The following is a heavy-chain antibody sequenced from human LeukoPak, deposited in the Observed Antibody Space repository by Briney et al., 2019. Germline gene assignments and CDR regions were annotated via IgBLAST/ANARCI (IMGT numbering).Heavy chain of an antibody. CDR3: VLGHYGGLFDN. CDR1: GFTFSSYD. V-gene: IGHV3-30-3*01. J-gene: IGHJ4*02. CDR2: ISNDGSNK. D-gene: IGHD4-23*01. Sequence: GRSLRLSCAASGFTFSSYDMHWVRQAPGKGLEWVAVISNDGSNKDYADSVKGRFTISGDNSKNTLYVQMNSLRVEDTAVYYCVLGHYGGLFDNWGQGTLVTVSS.